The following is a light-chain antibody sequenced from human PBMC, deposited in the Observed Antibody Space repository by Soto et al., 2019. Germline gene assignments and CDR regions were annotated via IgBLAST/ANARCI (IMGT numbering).Light chain of an antibody. CDR1: ISNIENNY. CDR2: RND. J-gene: IGLJ1*01. V-gene: IGLV1-47*01. CDR3: AAWDDTVRSYV. Sequence: QSVLTQPSSVSGTPGQGVTISCSGSISNIENNYVYWFQQLPGTAPKVLTTRNDQRPSGVPDRFSGSKSGTSASLAISGLRSEYEADYYCAAWDDTVRSYVFGTGTKVTVL.